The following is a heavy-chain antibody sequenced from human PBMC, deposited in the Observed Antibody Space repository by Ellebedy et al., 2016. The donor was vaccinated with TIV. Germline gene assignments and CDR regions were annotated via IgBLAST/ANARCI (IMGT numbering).Heavy chain of an antibody. CDR1: GSTLSNDA. CDR3: ARGGLNYFDY. Sequence: GGSLRLPXAASGSTLSNDAMTWVRQAPGQGLERVSTITGGVATTSYADPVKGRFTISRDNSKTTLYLQMNSLRAEDTAVYYCARGGLNYFDYWGQGTLVTVSS. J-gene: IGHJ4*02. V-gene: IGHV3-23*01. D-gene: IGHD5-12*01. CDR2: ITGGVATT.